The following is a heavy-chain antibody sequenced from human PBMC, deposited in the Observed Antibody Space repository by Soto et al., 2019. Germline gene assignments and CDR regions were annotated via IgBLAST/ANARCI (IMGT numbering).Heavy chain of an antibody. Sequence: GGSLRLSCAASGFTFSSYAMSWVRQAPGKGLEWVSAISGSGGSTYYADSVKGRFTISRDNSKNTLYLQMNSLRAEDTAVYYCAKGVAVAVNFNYYYYYGMDVWGQGTTVTVSS. CDR1: GFTFSSYA. CDR2: ISGSGGST. J-gene: IGHJ6*02. D-gene: IGHD6-19*01. CDR3: AKGVAVAVNFNYYYYYGMDV. V-gene: IGHV3-23*01.